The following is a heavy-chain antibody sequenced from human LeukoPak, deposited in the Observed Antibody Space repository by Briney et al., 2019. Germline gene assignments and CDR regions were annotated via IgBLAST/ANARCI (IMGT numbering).Heavy chain of an antibody. CDR2: INPNSGGT. Sequence: GASVTVSCKASGYTFTDYYMHWVRQAPGQGLEWMGWINPNSGGTNYAQKFQGRVTMTRDTSISTAYMELSRLRSDDTAVYSCAKAYGGSNLFDYWGQGTLVTVSS. J-gene: IGHJ4*02. V-gene: IGHV1-2*02. D-gene: IGHD1-26*01. CDR3: AKAYGGSNLFDY. CDR1: GYTFTDYY.